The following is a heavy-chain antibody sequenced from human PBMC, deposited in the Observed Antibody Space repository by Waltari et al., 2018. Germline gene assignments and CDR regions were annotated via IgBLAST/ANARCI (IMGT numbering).Heavy chain of an antibody. V-gene: IGHV4-59*01. D-gene: IGHD6-6*01. Sequence: QVQLQESGPGLVKPSETLSLTCTVSGGSLSSYYWSWIRQPPGKGLEWIGYIYYSGSTNYNPSLKSRVTISVDTSKNQFSLKLSSVTAADTAVYYCARVDREYSSSSGAYYFDYWGQGTLVTVSS. CDR3: ARVDREYSSSSGAYYFDY. CDR1: GGSLSSYY. CDR2: IYYSGST. J-gene: IGHJ4*02.